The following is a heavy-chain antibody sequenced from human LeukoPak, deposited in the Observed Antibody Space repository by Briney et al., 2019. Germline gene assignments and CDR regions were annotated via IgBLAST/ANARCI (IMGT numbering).Heavy chain of an antibody. CDR2: IYYSGST. CDR3: ARATYSSGWTFDY. Sequence: NPSETLSLTCTVSGGSISSSSYYWGWIRQPPGKGLEWIGSIYYSGSTYYNPSLKSRVTISVDTSKNQFSLKLSSVTAADTAVYYCARATYSSGWTFDYWGQGTLVTVSS. V-gene: IGHV4-39*07. D-gene: IGHD6-19*01. J-gene: IGHJ4*02. CDR1: GGSISSSSYY.